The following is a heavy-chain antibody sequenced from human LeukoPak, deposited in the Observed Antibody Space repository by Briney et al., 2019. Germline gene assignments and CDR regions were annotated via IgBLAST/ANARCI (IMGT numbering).Heavy chain of an antibody. D-gene: IGHD4-17*01. V-gene: IGHV3-7*03. CDR1: GFTFSSYW. CDR2: IKQDGSEK. J-gene: IGHJ3*02. CDR3: ARPRNPSTVIGAFDI. Sequence: PGGSLRLSCAASGFTFSSYWMSWVRQAPGKGLEWVANIKQDGSEKYYVDSVKGRFTISRDNAKNSLYLQMNSLRAEDTAVYYCARPRNPSTVIGAFDIWGQGTMVTVSS.